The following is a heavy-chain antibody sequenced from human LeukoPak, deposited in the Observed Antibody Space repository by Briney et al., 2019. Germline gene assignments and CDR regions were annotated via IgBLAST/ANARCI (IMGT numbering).Heavy chain of an antibody. CDR3: ARGPYMAAAGTSWFDP. CDR1: GGSFSGYY. CDR2: INHSGST. D-gene: IGHD6-13*01. V-gene: IGHV4-34*01. J-gene: IGHJ5*02. Sequence: SETLSLTCAVYGGSFSGYYWSWIRQPPGKGLEWIGEINHSGSTNYNPSLKSRVTISVDTSKNQFSLKLSSVTAADTAVYYCARGPYMAAAGTSWFDPWGQGTLVTVSS.